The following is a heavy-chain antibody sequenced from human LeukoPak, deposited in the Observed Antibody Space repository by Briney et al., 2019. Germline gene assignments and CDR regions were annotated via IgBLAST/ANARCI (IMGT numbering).Heavy chain of an antibody. CDR2: ISNSGST. CDR3: GRDALVGYFSYYYMDV. CDR1: GGSISSHY. D-gene: IGHD2-15*01. V-gene: IGHV4-59*11. Sequence: SETLSLTCTASGGSISSHYWTWIRQSPVKGLEWIGDISNSGSTIYNPSLKSRVTISIDTSKNQFSLKLSSVTAADTAVYYCGRDALVGYFSYYYMDVWGKGTTVTVSS. J-gene: IGHJ6*03.